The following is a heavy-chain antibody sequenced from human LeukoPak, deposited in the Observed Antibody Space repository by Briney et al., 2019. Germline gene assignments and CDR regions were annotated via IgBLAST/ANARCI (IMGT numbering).Heavy chain of an antibody. CDR2: IYYSGST. V-gene: IGHV4-59*01. CDR3: ARELRYWGSYKGYYFDY. D-gene: IGHD1-26*01. CDR1: GGSISSYY. J-gene: IGHJ4*02. Sequence: PSETLSLTCTVSGGSISSYYWSWIRQPPGKGLEWIGYIYYSGSTNYNPSLKSRVTISVDTSKNQFSLKLSSVTAADTAVYYCARELRYWGSYKGYYFDYWGQGTLVTVSS.